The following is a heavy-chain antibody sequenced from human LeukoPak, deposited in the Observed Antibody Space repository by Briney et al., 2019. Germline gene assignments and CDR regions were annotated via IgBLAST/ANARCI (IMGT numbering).Heavy chain of an antibody. D-gene: IGHD6-6*01. CDR1: GGSISSYY. J-gene: IGHJ4*02. CDR2: IYYSGST. Sequence: SETLSLTCTVSGGSISSYYWSWIRQPPGKGLEWIGYIYYSGSTNYNPSLKSRVTISVDTSKNQFSLKLSSVTAADTAVYYCARLSYSSSTSWGQGTLVTVSS. V-gene: IGHV4-59*12. CDR3: ARLSYSSSTS.